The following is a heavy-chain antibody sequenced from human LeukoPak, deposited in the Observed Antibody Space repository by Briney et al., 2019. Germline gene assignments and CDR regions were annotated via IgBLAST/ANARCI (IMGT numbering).Heavy chain of an antibody. CDR1: GGTFSSYA. Sequence: SVKVSCKASGGTFSSYAISWVRQAPEQGLEWMGRIIPIFGTANYAQKFQGRVTITTDESTSTAYMELSSLRSEDTAVYYCARQRMEASGDGLSNWFDPWGQGTLVTVSS. CDR3: ARQRMEASGDGLSNWFDP. CDR2: IIPIFGTA. D-gene: IGHD2-21*01. J-gene: IGHJ5*02. V-gene: IGHV1-69*05.